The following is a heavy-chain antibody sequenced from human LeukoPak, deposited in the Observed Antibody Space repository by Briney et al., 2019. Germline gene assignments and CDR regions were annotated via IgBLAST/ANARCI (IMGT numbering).Heavy chain of an antibody. CDR2: ISGSGGST. V-gene: IGHV3-23*01. Sequence: PGGSLRLSYAASGFTFSSYAMSWVRQAPGKGLEWVSTISGSGGSTYYADSVKGRFTISRDNSKNTLYLQMNSLRAEDTAVYYCAKPSESGNHMIDAFDIWGQGTMVTVSS. D-gene: IGHD1-14*01. J-gene: IGHJ3*02. CDR1: GFTFSSYA. CDR3: AKPSESGNHMIDAFDI.